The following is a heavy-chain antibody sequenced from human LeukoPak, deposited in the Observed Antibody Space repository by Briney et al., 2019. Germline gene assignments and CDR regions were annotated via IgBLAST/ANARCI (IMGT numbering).Heavy chain of an antibody. J-gene: IGHJ4*02. D-gene: IGHD5-12*01. CDR1: GFTFRSYA. V-gene: IGHV3-15*01. Sequence: TGGSLRLSCTVSGFTFRSYAMSWVRQAPGKGLESVGRIKSETDGGTTEYAAPVKGRFAISRDDSKDTLYLQMNSLKIEDTAVYYCIADLPPPRGYDYPFDDWAREPWSPSPQ. CDR3: IADLPPPRGYDYPFDD. CDR2: IKSETDGGTT.